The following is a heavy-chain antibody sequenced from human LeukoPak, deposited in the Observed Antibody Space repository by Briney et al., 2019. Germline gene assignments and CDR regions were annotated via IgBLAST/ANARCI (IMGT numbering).Heavy chain of an antibody. CDR3: AKGGDSSGRSRCFDY. V-gene: IGHV3-23*01. D-gene: IGHD6-19*01. Sequence: PGGSLRLSCAASGFTLNSYDMSWVRQAPGQGLEWVSAISGSGGSTYYADSVKGRFTISRDNSKNTLYLQMDSLRAEDTAVYYCAKGGDSSGRSRCFDYWGQGTLVTVSS. CDR2: ISGSGGST. CDR1: GFTLNSYD. J-gene: IGHJ4*02.